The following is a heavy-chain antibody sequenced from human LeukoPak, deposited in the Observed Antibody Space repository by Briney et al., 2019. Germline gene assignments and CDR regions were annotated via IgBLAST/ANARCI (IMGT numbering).Heavy chain of an antibody. CDR2: ITGSGDTT. Sequence: PGGSLRLSCAASGFIFRNYAMSWVRQAPGKGLEWVSAITGSGDTTYYADSVKGRLTISRDNSKSTLYVEMNTLRAEDTAVYYCAKWGDYDILTGYYVSDFWGQGTLVTVSS. J-gene: IGHJ4*02. CDR3: AKWGDYDILTGYYVSDF. D-gene: IGHD3-9*01. CDR1: GFIFRNYA. V-gene: IGHV3-23*01.